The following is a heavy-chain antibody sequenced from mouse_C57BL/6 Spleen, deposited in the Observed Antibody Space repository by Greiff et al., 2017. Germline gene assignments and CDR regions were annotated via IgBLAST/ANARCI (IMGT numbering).Heavy chain of an antibody. Sequence: QVQLQQSGPGLVQPSQSLSITCTVSGFSLTSYGVHWVRQSPGKGLEWLGVIWSGGSTDYNAAFISRLSISKDNSKSQVFFKMNSLQADDTAIYYCARNWNYYGSSGYFDVWGTGTTVTVSS. CDR1: GFSLTSYG. V-gene: IGHV2-2*01. CDR2: IWSGGST. D-gene: IGHD1-1*01. CDR3: ARNWNYYGSSGYFDV. J-gene: IGHJ1*03.